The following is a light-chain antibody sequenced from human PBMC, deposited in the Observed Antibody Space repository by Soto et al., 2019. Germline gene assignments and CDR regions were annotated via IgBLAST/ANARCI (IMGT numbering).Light chain of an antibody. V-gene: IGKV1-5*03. CDR1: QSVSNW. J-gene: IGKJ1*01. Sequence: DIQMTQSPSTLSASVGDRVTISCRASQSVSNWLAWYQQKPGKAPKLLIYKASSLESGVPSRFSGSGSGTEFTLTISSLQADDVATYYCQQYNYYWTFGQGTKVEIK. CDR2: KAS. CDR3: QQYNYYWT.